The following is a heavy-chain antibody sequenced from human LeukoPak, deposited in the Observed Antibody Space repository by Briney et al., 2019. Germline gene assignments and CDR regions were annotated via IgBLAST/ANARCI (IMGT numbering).Heavy chain of an antibody. CDR3: ARALNYYDSSGFSDDAFDI. CDR2: IYYSGST. CDR1: GGSISSYY. J-gene: IGHJ3*02. Sequence: SETLSLTCTVSGGSISSYYWSWIRQPPGKGLEWIGYIYYSGSTNYNPSLKSRVTISVDTSKNQFSLKLSSVTAADTAVYYCARALNYYDSSGFSDDAFDIWGQGTMVTVSS. V-gene: IGHV4-59*01. D-gene: IGHD3-22*01.